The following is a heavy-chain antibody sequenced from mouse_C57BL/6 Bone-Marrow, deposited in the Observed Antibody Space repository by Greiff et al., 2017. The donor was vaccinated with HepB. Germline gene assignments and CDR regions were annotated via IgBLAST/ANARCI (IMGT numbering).Heavy chain of an antibody. CDR2: ISYDGSN. J-gene: IGHJ4*01. V-gene: IGHV3-6*01. CDR3: ARGGSSSLYAMDY. Sequence: VQLKESGPGLVKPSQSLSLTCSVTGYSITSGYYWNWIRQFPGNKLEWMGYISYDGSNNYNPSLKNRISITRDTSKNQFFLKLNPVTTEDTATYYCARGGSSSLYAMDYWGQGTSVTVPS. CDR1: GYSITSGYY. D-gene: IGHD1-1*01.